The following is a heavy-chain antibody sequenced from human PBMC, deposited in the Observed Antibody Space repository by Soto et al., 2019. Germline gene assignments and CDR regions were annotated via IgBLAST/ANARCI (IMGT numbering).Heavy chain of an antibody. Sequence: GGSLSLSCASSGFNFSFYGMHWVRQTPGQGLEWVAVISFDGNNIYYADSVRGRFTISRDSSSSMLYLQMNNMKPEDSAIYYCARVCRSSMWCVTQFDKWGQGPMVTVSS. CDR1: GFNFSFYG. CDR3: ARVCRSSMWCVTQFDK. J-gene: IGHJ4*02. V-gene: IGHV3-30*03. D-gene: IGHD2-2*01. CDR2: ISFDGNNI.